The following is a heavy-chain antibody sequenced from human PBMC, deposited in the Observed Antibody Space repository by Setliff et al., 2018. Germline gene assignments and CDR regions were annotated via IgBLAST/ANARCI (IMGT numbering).Heavy chain of an antibody. D-gene: IGHD5-18*01. V-gene: IGHV1-8*02. J-gene: IGHJ6*03. Sequence: GASVKVSCKASGYTFTSYDINWVRQATGQGLEWMGWMNPNSGNTGYAQKFQGRVTMTRNTSISTAYMELSSLRSEDTAVYYCARAGYIYYYYYMDVWGKGTTVTVSS. CDR3: ARAGYIYYYYYMDV. CDR2: MNPNSGNT. CDR1: GYTFTSYD.